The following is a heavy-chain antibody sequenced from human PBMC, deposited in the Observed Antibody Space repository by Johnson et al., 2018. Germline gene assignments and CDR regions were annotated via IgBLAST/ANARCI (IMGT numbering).Heavy chain of an antibody. D-gene: IGHD6-13*01. V-gene: IGHV3-30*18. CDR3: AKVFRGSSWGPDAFDI. Sequence: QVQLVESGGGVVQPGRSLRLSCAASGFTFSSYGMHWVRQAPGKGLEWVAVISYDGSNKYYADSVKGRFTISRDNSKNTLYLQMNSLRAEDTAVYYCAKVFRGSSWGPDAFDIWGQGTLVTVSS. J-gene: IGHJ3*02. CDR2: ISYDGSNK. CDR1: GFTFSSYG.